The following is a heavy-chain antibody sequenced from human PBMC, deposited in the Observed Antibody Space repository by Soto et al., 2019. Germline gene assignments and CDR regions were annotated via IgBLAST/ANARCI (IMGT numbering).Heavy chain of an antibody. V-gene: IGHV4-34*01. D-gene: IGHD2-15*01. Sequence: PSETLSLTCAVYGGSFRGYDWSWIRQPPGKGLEWIGEINHSGSTNYNPSLKSRVTISVDTSKNQFSLKLSSVTAADTAVYYCARGRDIVVVVAATPRGNYYYGMDVWGQGTTVTVSS. CDR2: INHSGST. CDR3: ARGRDIVVVVAATPRGNYYYGMDV. CDR1: GGSFRGYD. J-gene: IGHJ6*02.